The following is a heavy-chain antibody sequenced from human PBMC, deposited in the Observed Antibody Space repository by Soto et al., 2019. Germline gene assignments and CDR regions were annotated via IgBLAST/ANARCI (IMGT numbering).Heavy chain of an antibody. CDR3: ATQTTATTFYYYYYMDV. CDR1: GGSISSSSYY. J-gene: IGHJ6*03. D-gene: IGHD4-17*01. V-gene: IGHV4-39*01. Sequence: QLQLQESGPGLGKPSETLSLTCTVSGGSISSSSYYWGWIRQPPGKGLEWIGSIYYSGSTYYNPSLTSRVTISVDTSKTQFSLKLSSVTAADTAVYYCATQTTATTFYYYYYMDVRGRGTTVTVSS. CDR2: IYYSGST.